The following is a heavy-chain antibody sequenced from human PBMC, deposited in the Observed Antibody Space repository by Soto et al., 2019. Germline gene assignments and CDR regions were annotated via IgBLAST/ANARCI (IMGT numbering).Heavy chain of an antibody. CDR2: IYYSGST. V-gene: IGHV4-59*01. Sequence: PSETLSLTCTVSGGSISSYYWSWIRQPPGKGLEWIGYIYYSGSTNYNPSHKSRVTISVDTSKNQFSLKLSSVTAADTAVYYCARYYGSGSYFPRWFDPWGQGTLVTVS. CDR1: GGSISSYY. J-gene: IGHJ5*02. CDR3: ARYYGSGSYFPRWFDP. D-gene: IGHD3-10*01.